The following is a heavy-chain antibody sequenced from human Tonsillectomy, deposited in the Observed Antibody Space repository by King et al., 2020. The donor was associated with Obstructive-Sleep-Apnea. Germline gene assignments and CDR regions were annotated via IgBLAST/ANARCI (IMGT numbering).Heavy chain of an antibody. CDR3: TRGEGSGSYYPTYYFDY. V-gene: IGHV3-49*03. D-gene: IGHD3-10*01. J-gene: IGHJ4*02. CDR2: IRSKAYGGTT. CDR1: GFTFGDYA. Sequence: VQLVESGGGLVQPGRSLRLSCTASGFTFGDYAMSWFRQAPGKGLEWVGFIRSKAYGGTTEYAASVKGRFTISRDDSKSIAYLQMNSLKTEETAVYYCTRGEGSGSYYPTYYFDYWGQGTLVTVSS.